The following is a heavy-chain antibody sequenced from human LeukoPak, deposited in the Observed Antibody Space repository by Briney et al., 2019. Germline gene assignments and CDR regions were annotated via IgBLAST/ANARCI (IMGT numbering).Heavy chain of an antibody. D-gene: IGHD1-1*01. V-gene: IGHV4-34*01. CDR3: ARGPTISETGYFDY. CDR2: INHRGDT. Sequence: SEALSLTCAVYGGSFSSYYWSWIRQSPGKGLEWIAEINHRGDTNYNPSVNSRVTISVDTSKNQFSLKVTSLTAADTAVYYCARGPTISETGYFDYWGQGTLVTVSS. CDR1: GGSFSSYY. J-gene: IGHJ4*03.